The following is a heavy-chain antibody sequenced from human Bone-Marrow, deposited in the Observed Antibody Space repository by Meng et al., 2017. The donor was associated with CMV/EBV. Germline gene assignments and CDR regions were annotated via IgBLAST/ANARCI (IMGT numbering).Heavy chain of an antibody. Sequence: ASVKVSCKASGYTFTSYGISWVRQAPGQGLEWMGWISAYNGNTNYAQKLQGRVTMTTDTSTSTAYMELRSLRSDDKAVYYCARAWSGRNLYYYYGMDVWGQGTTVIVSS. CDR1: GYTFTSYG. D-gene: IGHD3-3*01. CDR3: ARAWSGRNLYYYYGMDV. CDR2: ISAYNGNT. V-gene: IGHV1-18*01. J-gene: IGHJ6*02.